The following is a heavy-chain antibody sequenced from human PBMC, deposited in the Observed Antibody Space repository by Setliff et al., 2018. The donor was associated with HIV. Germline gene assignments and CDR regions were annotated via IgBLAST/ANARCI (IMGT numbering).Heavy chain of an antibody. CDR1: GFTFSDYW. V-gene: IGHV3-7*03. CDR3: ARNPRGTEYAIFDL. D-gene: IGHD2-8*01. J-gene: IGHJ4*02. Sequence: GESLRLSCAASGFTFSDYWVSWVRQAPGKRLEWVANIKTDGSDTYYLDSVKGRFTISRDNARNVLYLQMHGLRAEDTAMYYCARNPRGTEYAIFDLCGQGTLVTVSS. CDR2: IKTDGSDT.